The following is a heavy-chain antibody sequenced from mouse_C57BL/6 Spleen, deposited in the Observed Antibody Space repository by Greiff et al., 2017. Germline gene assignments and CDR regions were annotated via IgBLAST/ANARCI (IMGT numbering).Heavy chain of an antibody. Sequence: VQLQQSGPGLVAPSQSLSITCTVSGFSLTSYAISWVRQPPGKGLEWLGVIWTGGGTNYNSALKSRLSISQDNSKSQVFLKMNSLQTDDTARYYCAREDDYDLYYFDYWGQGTTLTVSS. D-gene: IGHD2-4*01. CDR3: AREDDYDLYYFDY. J-gene: IGHJ2*01. V-gene: IGHV2-9-1*01. CDR2: IWTGGGT. CDR1: GFSLTSYA.